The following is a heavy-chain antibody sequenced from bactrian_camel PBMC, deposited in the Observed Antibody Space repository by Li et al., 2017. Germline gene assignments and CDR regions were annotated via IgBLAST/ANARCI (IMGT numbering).Heavy chain of an antibody. J-gene: IGHJ4*01. D-gene: IGHD2*01. CDR3: AAQAERSGLCLPYKH. CDR2: IATGGGVT. Sequence: HVQLVESGGGSVQAGGSLRLSCKASAQTSERRCMAWFRQAPGKEREGVASIATGGGVTYYADSVKGRFTASRDISKNTLYLQMNSLKTEDTAMYYCAAQAERSGLCLPYKHWGRGTQVTVS. CDR1: AQTSERRC. V-gene: IGHV3S1*01.